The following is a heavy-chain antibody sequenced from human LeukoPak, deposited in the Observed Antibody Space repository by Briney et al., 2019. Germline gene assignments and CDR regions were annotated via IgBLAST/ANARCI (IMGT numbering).Heavy chain of an antibody. D-gene: IGHD3-9*01. CDR2: ISSSSTI. V-gene: IGHV3-48*01. J-gene: IGHJ4*02. CDR3: ARGLRGYDILTGYYSRGGQQGYFDY. Sequence: GGSLRLSCAASGFTFSSYSMNWVRQAPGKGLEWVSYISSSSTIYYADSVKGRFTISRDNAKNSLYLQMNSLRAEDTAVYYCARGLRGYDILTGYYSRGGQQGYFDYWGQGTLVTVSS. CDR1: GFTFSSYS.